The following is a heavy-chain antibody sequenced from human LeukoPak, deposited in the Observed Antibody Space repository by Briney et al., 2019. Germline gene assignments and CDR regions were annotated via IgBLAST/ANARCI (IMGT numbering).Heavy chain of an antibody. V-gene: IGHV3-64*01. CDR1: GXTFSSYV. Sequence: GGSLRLSWAASGXTFSSYVMHWVRQAPGKGLEYVSGISSNGGTTYYANSVEGRFTISRDNSKNTLSLQMGSLKVEDMAVYYCARGRIIRGTSSSYYGMDVWGQGTTVTVSS. CDR2: ISSNGGTT. J-gene: IGHJ6*02. CDR3: ARGRIIRGTSSSYYGMDV. D-gene: IGHD2/OR15-2a*01.